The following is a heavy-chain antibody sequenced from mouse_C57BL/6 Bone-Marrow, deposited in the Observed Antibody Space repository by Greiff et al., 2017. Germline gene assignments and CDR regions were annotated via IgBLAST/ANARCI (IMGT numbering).Heavy chain of an antibody. J-gene: IGHJ2*01. CDR1: GYTFTDYE. CDR2: IDPETCGT. D-gene: IGHD3-1*01. V-gene: IGHV1-23*01. CDR3: TGLRYFDY. Sequence: QVQLQQSGAELVRPGASVKLSCKASGYTFTDYEMHWVKQTPGHGLEWIGDIDPETCGTGYNQKFKGKATLTADKSSSTAYMELRSLTSEDAADYYCTGLRYFDYWGQGTTLTVSS.